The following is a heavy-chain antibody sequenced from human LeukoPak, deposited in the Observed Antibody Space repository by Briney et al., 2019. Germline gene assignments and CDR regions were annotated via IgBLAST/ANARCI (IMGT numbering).Heavy chain of an antibody. CDR2: IKQDGSEK. Sequence: GGSLRLSCAAFGFTFSSYWMSWVRQAPGKGLEWVANIKQDGSEKYYVDSVKGRFTISRDNAKNSLYLQMSSLRAEDTAVYYCAREKLRGLRYNYGMDVWGQGTTVTVSS. CDR1: GFTFSSYW. J-gene: IGHJ6*02. CDR3: AREKLRGLRYNYGMDV. D-gene: IGHD5-18*01. V-gene: IGHV3-7*01.